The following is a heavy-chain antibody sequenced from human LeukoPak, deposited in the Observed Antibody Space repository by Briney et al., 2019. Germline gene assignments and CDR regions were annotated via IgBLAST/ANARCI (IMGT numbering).Heavy chain of an antibody. D-gene: IGHD2-21*02. CDR3: ARGAVVVTSYYFDY. Sequence: SVKVSCKASGGTFSNYAISWVRQAPGQGLEWMGRIIPILGIANYAQEFQGRVTITADKSTSTAYMELSSLRSEDTAVYYCARGAVVVTSYYFDYWGQGTLVTVSS. V-gene: IGHV1-69*04. CDR1: GGTFSNYA. J-gene: IGHJ4*02. CDR2: IIPILGIA.